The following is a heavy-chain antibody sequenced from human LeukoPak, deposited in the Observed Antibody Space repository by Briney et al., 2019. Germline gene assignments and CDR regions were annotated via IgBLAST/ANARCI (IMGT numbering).Heavy chain of an antibody. V-gene: IGHV3-48*02. D-gene: IGHD6-13*01. CDR2: MRSSSNTI. J-gene: IGHJ4*02. CDR3: GRDGYSGIWSDFDY. CDR1: GFTFSSYN. Sequence: GGSLRLSCTASGFTFSSYNMNWVRQAPGKGLEWVSYMRSSSNTIYYADSVKGRFTISRDNAKNSLYLQMNSLRDEDTAVYYCGRDGYSGIWSDFDYWGQGTLVTVSS.